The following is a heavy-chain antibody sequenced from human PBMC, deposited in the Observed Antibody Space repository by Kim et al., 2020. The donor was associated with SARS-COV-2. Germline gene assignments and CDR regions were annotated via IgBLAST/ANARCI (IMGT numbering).Heavy chain of an antibody. Sequence: ASVKVSCMASGYTFTGYYMHWVRQAPGQGLEWMGWINPNSGGTNYAQKFQGRVTMTRDTSISTAYMELSRLRSDDTAVYYCARDSERDSSGWYGNWFDPWGQGTLVTVSS. J-gene: IGHJ5*02. V-gene: IGHV1-2*02. CDR3: ARDSERDSSGWYGNWFDP. CDR1: GYTFTGYY. D-gene: IGHD6-19*01. CDR2: INPNSGGT.